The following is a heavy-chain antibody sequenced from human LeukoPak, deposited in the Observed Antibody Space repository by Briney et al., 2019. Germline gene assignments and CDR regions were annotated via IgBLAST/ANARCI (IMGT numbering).Heavy chain of an antibody. V-gene: IGHV4-59*12. CDR3: TREKSYGYIRADS. CDR1: GGSISSYY. J-gene: IGHJ4*02. D-gene: IGHD3-16*01. CDR2: IYYSGST. Sequence: SETLSLTCTVSGGSISSYYWSWIRQPPGKGLEWIGYIYYSGSTNYNPSLKSRVTISIDTSKNQLSLRLSSVTAADTAVYYCTREKSYGYIRADSWGQGTLVAVSS.